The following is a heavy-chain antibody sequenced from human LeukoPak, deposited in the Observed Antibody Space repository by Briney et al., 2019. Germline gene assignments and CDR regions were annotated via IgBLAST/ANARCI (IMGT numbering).Heavy chain of an antibody. V-gene: IGHV4-59*08. D-gene: IGHD6-13*01. CDR3: ARHLVSNQQLVHYNWFDP. CDR2: IYYSGSI. CDR1: VHCINFYD. J-gene: IGHJ5*02. Sequence: WEPQTLTCSLWVHCINFYDWRWIPQPPGKGLEWIGYIYYSGSIDYNPSLKSRVTISVDTSKIQFALKLSSVTAADTAVYYCARHLVSNQQLVHYNWFDPWGQGTLVTVSS.